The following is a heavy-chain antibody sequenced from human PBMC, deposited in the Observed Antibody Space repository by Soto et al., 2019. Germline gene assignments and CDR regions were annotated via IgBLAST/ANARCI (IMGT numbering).Heavy chain of an antibody. CDR3: ARGDYSGSYGRTTPDNWFDP. CDR2: ISAYNGNT. J-gene: IGHJ5*02. Sequence: GASVKVSCKASGYTFTSYGISWVRQAPGQGLEWMGWISAYNGNTNYAQKLQGRVTMTTDTSTSTAYMELRSLRSDDTAVYYCARGDYSGSYGRTTPDNWFDPWGQGTQVTVSS. CDR1: GYTFTSYG. D-gene: IGHD1-26*01. V-gene: IGHV1-18*01.